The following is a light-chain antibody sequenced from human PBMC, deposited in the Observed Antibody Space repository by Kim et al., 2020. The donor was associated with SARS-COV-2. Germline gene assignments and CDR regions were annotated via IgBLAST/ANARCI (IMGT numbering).Light chain of an antibody. CDR3: QQYGNLIT. V-gene: IGKV3-20*01. Sequence: EVVLTQSPGTLSLSPGERATLSCRASQSVSSRYLAWYKQKPGQAPRLFIYGTSSRATGIPDRFSGSGSGTDFTLTISRLEPEDFAVYYCQQYGNLITFGQGTRLEIK. CDR2: GTS. J-gene: IGKJ5*01. CDR1: QSVSSRY.